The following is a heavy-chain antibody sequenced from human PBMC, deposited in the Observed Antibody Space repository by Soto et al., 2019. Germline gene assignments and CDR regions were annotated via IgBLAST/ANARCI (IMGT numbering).Heavy chain of an antibody. D-gene: IGHD4-17*01. CDR1: GFTFSNYG. V-gene: IGHV3-30*18. CDR2: TSYDGSNE. CDR3: AKGALPTTVMSAFDY. Sequence: GGSLRLSCAASGFTFSNYGMHWVRQAPGKGLEWVAITSYDGSNEWYADSVKGRFTISRDNSKNTLYLQMNSLRAEDTAVYYCAKGALPTTVMSAFDYWGQGTLVTSPQ. J-gene: IGHJ4*02.